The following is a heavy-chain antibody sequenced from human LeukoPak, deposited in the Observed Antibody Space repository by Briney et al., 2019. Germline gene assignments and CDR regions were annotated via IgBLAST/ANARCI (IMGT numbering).Heavy chain of an antibody. D-gene: IGHD3-22*01. Sequence: SETLSLTCTVSGGSISSGSYYWSWIRQPAGKGLEWIGRIYTSGSTNYNPSLKSRVTISVDTSKNQFSLKLSSVTAADTAVYYCARDSWYYDSSGYTYQRNAFDIWGQGTMVTVSS. J-gene: IGHJ3*02. CDR1: GGSISSGSYY. CDR3: ARDSWYYDSSGYTYQRNAFDI. CDR2: IYTSGST. V-gene: IGHV4-61*02.